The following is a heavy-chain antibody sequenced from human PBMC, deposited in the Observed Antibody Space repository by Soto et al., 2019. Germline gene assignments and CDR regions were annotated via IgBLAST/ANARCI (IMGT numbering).Heavy chain of an antibody. Sequence: SVKVSCKASGGTFSSYAISWVRQAPGQGLEWMGGIIPIFGTANYAQKFQGRVTITADESTSTAYMELSSLRSEDTAVYYCARRKYSGYDSIAGNYFDYWGQGTLVTVSP. CDR2: IIPIFGTA. J-gene: IGHJ4*02. CDR1: GGTFSSYA. V-gene: IGHV1-69*13. D-gene: IGHD5-12*01. CDR3: ARRKYSGYDSIAGNYFDY.